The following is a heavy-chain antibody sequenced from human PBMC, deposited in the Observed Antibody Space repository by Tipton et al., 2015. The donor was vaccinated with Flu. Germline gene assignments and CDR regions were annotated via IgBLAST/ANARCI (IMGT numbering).Heavy chain of an antibody. D-gene: IGHD2-15*01. J-gene: IGHJ6*02. CDR3: ARDTFRYCSGASCLSDYYYYGMDV. CDR2: IYSSART. CDR1: GGSISSFY. Sequence: LSCTVSGGSISSFYWSWIRQPPGKGLEWIGYIYSSARTNYNSSLESRVTISVDTSKNQFPLNLSSVTAADTAVYYCARDTFRYCSGASCLSDYYYYGMDVWGQGTTVTVPS. V-gene: IGHV4-59*01.